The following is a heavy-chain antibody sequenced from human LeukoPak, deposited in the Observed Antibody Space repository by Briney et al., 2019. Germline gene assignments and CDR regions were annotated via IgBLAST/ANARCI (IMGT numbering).Heavy chain of an antibody. D-gene: IGHD5-18*01. CDR2: ISWNSGSI. CDR3: ASTAEY. V-gene: IGHV3-9*01. CDR1: GFTFDDYA. J-gene: IGHJ4*02. Sequence: GGSLRLSCAACGFTFDDYAMHGVRQAPGKGLEWVSGISWNSGSIGYAYSVKSRFTISRDNAKNSLYLQMNSLRAEDTDLYYCASTAEYWGQGTLVTVSA.